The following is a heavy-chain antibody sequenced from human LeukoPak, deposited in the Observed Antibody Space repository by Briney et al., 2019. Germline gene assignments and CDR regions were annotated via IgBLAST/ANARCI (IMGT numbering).Heavy chain of an antibody. CDR2: ICHSGST. CDR3: ARGGAYSSRKIYYFDY. Sequence: SETLSLTCTVSGYSISSGYYWGWIRQPPGKGLEWIGSICHSGSTYYNPSLKSRVTISVDTSKNQFSLKLSSVTAADTAVYYCARGGAYSSRKIYYFDYWGQGTLVTVSS. D-gene: IGHD6-13*01. V-gene: IGHV4-38-2*02. J-gene: IGHJ4*02. CDR1: GYSISSGYY.